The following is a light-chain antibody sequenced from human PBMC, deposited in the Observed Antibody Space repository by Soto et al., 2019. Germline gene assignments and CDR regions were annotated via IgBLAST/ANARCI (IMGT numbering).Light chain of an antibody. V-gene: IGKV1-5*03. Sequence: DIQMTESPSTLSASVGDRVTITCRASQDIVTWLAWYQHKPEKAPKVLIYRASHLESGVPSRFSGSGSATEFTLTISSLQPDDFATYYCQQYNNYWTFGQGTKVDIK. J-gene: IGKJ1*01. CDR2: RAS. CDR3: QQYNNYWT. CDR1: QDIVTW.